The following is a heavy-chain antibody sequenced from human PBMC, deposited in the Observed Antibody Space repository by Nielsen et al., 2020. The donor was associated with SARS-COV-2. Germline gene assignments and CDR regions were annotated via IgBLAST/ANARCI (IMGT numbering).Heavy chain of an antibody. CDR2: ISGSGGGT. CDR3: ARDLGASPSV. CDR1: GFIFSSYA. V-gene: IGHV3-23*01. Sequence: GESLKISCVASGFIFSSYAMNWVRQAPGKGLEWVSTISGSGGGTYYADSVKGRFTISRDNSKNTLYLQMNSLRAEDTAVYYCARDLGASPSVWGQGTMVTVSS. D-gene: IGHD1-26*01. J-gene: IGHJ3*01.